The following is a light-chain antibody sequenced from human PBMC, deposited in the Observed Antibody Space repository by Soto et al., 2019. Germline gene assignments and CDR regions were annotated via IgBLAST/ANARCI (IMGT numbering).Light chain of an antibody. CDR1: QSVSGF. V-gene: IGKV3-11*01. CDR3: QQHDILPIT. Sequence: EFLFTQSPATRSLAPGQGATLSCIADQSVSGFLGWYQQKLGRAPRLLIHDTSRRATGIPDRFSGAGSGTDFTLTISRLEPEDFALYYCQQHDILPITFGQGTRLEIK. J-gene: IGKJ5*01. CDR2: DTS.